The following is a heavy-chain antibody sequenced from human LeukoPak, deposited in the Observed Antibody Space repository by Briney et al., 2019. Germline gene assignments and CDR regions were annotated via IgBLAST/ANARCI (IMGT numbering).Heavy chain of an antibody. J-gene: IGHJ4*02. V-gene: IGHV3-21*06. CDR1: GFTVSSNY. CDR2: ISSSGSYI. D-gene: IGHD2-2*01. CDR3: ARDGSTSLDY. Sequence: PGGSLRLSCAASGFTVSSNYMNWVRQAPGKGLEWVSSISSSGSYIYYADSVKGRFTISRDNAKNSMSLQMNSLRAEDTAVYYCARDGSTSLDYWGQGALVTVSS.